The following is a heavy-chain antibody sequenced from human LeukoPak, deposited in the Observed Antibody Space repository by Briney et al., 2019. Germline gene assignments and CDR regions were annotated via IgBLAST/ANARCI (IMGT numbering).Heavy chain of an antibody. CDR2: FDPEDGET. CDR1: GYTLTELS. CDR3: ARGGDGYGYDY. Sequence: ASVKVSCKVSGYTLTELSMHWVRQAPGKGLEWMGGFDPEDGETIYAQKLQGRVTMTTDTSTSTAYMELRSLRSDDTAVYYCARGGDGYGYDYWGQGTLVTVSS. D-gene: IGHD5-18*01. V-gene: IGHV1-24*01. J-gene: IGHJ4*02.